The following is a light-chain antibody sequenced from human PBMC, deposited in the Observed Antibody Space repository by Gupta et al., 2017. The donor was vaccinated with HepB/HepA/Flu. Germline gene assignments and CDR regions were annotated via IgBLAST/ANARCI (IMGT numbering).Light chain of an antibody. CDR2: EVS. Sequence: QSALTQPASVSGSPGQSNAISCTGTNSDVGGYNLVSWYQQYPGKAAKLMIYEVSKRPSGVSNRCSGSKSGNTASLTISGLQAEDEADYYCCSYTGDLDVFGTGTRVTVL. J-gene: IGLJ1*01. CDR3: CSYTGDLDV. V-gene: IGLV2-23*02. CDR1: NSDVGGYNL.